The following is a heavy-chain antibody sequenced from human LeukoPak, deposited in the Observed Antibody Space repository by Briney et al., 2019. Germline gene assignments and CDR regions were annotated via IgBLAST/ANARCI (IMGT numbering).Heavy chain of an antibody. V-gene: IGHV3-30*18. CDR3: AKSSGFYESSGSDWGYGMDV. CDR1: GFTFSLFG. CDR2: TSYDGGEK. Sequence: GRSLRLSCAASGFTFSLFGMHWVRQAPGKGLEWLAVTSYDGGEKYYADSVKGRFTISRDNSKNTLYLQMNSLRAEDTAVYYCAKSSGFYESSGSDWGYGMDVWGRGTTVTVSS. J-gene: IGHJ6*02. D-gene: IGHD3-22*01.